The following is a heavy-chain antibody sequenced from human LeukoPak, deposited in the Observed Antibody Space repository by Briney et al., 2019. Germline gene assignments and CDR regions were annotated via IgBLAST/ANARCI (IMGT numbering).Heavy chain of an antibody. V-gene: IGHV4-34*01. Sequence: PSETLSLTCAVYGGSFSGYYWSWIRQPPGKGLEWIGEINHSGSTNYNPSLKSRVTISGDTSKNQFSLKLSSVTAADTAVYYCARGSSSWYNWFDPWGQGTLVTVSS. CDR2: INHSGST. CDR3: ARGSSSWYNWFDP. CDR1: GGSFSGYY. D-gene: IGHD6-13*01. J-gene: IGHJ5*02.